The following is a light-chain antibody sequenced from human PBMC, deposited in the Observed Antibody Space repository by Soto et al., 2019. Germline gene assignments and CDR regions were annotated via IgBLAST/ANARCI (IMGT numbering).Light chain of an antibody. V-gene: IGKV3-11*01. Sequence: EIVLTQSPATLSFSPGERATLSCRASQSVNNYLAWYQQRPGQAPRLLIYDASNRATGIPARFSGSGSGTDFTLTISSLEPEDFAVDDCQQYGSSGTFGQGTKVDIK. CDR2: DAS. CDR1: QSVNNY. CDR3: QQYGSSGT. J-gene: IGKJ1*01.